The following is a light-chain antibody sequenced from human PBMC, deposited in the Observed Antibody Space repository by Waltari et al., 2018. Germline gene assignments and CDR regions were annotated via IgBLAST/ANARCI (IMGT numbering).Light chain of an antibody. J-gene: IGLJ3*02. CDR2: DVT. CDR1: SSNIGTYDY. CDR3: CSYGGRHTIL. Sequence: QSALTQPRSVSASPGQSVTISCAGSSSNIGTYDYFSWYQQHPGKAPRLLIYDVTERPSGVPDRFSGSKSDNTASLTISGLRAEDDGHYYCCSYGGRHTILFGGGTSLTVL. V-gene: IGLV2-11*01.